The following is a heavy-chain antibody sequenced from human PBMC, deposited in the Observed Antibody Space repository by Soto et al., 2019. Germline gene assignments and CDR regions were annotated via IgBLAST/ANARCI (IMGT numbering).Heavy chain of an antibody. Sequence: GSLRLSCAASGFTVSSNYMSWVRQAPGKGLEWVSVIYSGGSTYYADSVKGRFTISRDNSKNTLYLQMNSLRAEDTAVYYCARSTAMVPYYYYGMDVWGQGTTVTVSS. D-gene: IGHD5-18*01. CDR2: IYSGGST. J-gene: IGHJ6*02. V-gene: IGHV3-66*01. CDR3: ARSTAMVPYYYYGMDV. CDR1: GFTVSSNY.